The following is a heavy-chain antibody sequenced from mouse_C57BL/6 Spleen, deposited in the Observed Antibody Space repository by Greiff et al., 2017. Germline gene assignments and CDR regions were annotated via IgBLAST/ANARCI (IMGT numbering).Heavy chain of an antibody. Sequence: VQLLQPGAEFVMPGASVKLSCTASGYTFTSYWMPWVKQRPGQGLEWIGEIDPSGSYTNYNQKFKGKSTLTVDNSSRTPYMQLSSLTAEDSAVYYCARQIYYGCDGFAYWGQGTLVTVSA. CDR2: IDPSGSYT. CDR3: ARQIYYGCDGFAY. CDR1: GYTFTSYW. J-gene: IGHJ3*01. D-gene: IGHD2-2*01. V-gene: IGHV1-69*01.